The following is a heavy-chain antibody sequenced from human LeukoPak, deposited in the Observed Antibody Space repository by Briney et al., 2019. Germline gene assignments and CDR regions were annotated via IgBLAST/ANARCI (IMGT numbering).Heavy chain of an antibody. Sequence: SGTLSLTCTVSGGSINSYYWSWIRQPPGKGLEWIGYIYYSGSTNYNPSLKSRVTISVDTSKNQFSLKLSSVTAADTAVYYCASHGGGDYYFDYWGQGTLVTVSS. D-gene: IGHD4-17*01. V-gene: IGHV4-59*01. CDR1: GGSINSYY. J-gene: IGHJ4*02. CDR3: ASHGGGDYYFDY. CDR2: IYYSGST.